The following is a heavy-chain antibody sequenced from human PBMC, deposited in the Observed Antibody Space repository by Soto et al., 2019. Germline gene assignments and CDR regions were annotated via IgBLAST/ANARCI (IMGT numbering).Heavy chain of an antibody. Sequence: ASAKVFSRASCYTFTSYAMNWVRQAPGQGLEWMGWINTNTGNSTYAQGFTGRFVFSLDTSVSTAYLQICSLKAEDTAVYYCARLGIEGEDAFDIWGQGTMVTVSS. J-gene: IGHJ3*02. D-gene: IGHD2-15*01. CDR3: ARLGIEGEDAFDI. CDR1: CYTFTSYA. V-gene: IGHV7-4-1*01. CDR2: INTNTGNS.